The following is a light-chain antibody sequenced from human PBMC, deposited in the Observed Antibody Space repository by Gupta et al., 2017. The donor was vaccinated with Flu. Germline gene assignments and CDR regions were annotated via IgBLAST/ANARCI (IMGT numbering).Light chain of an antibody. V-gene: IGKV3-20*01. J-gene: IGKJ1*01. Sequence: DNVLTQYPGTLSLSPGERATLSCRTSQSVSTTFLAWFQQKPGQAPSLLIYGTTTRAAGIPYRCSGRGSGTDCTLTISRQEPEDAAVYYWQHEGSLPRTFGQGTKVEIK. CDR1: QSVSTTF. CDR3: QHEGSLPRT. CDR2: GTT.